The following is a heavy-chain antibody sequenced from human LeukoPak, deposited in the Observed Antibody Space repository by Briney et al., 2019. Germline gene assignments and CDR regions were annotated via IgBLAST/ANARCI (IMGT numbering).Heavy chain of an antibody. CDR2: ISYDGSNK. J-gene: IGHJ6*02. CDR1: GFTFSSYA. V-gene: IGHV3-30-3*01. D-gene: IGHD2-2*01. Sequence: GGSLRLSCAASGFTFSSYAMHWVRQAPGKGLEWVAVISYDGSNKYYADSVKGRFTISRDNSKTTLYLQMNSLRAEDTAVYYCARDKDQLLFGFYYYYGMDVWGQGTTVTVSS. CDR3: ARDKDQLLFGFYYYYGMDV.